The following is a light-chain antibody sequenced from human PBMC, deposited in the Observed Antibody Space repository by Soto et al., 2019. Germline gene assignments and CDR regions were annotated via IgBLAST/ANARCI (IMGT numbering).Light chain of an antibody. V-gene: IGKV3-15*01. Sequence: EIVMTQSPATLSVSPGEGATLSCRASQSVSSKLAWYQQKPGQDPRLLIYGASTRATGIPARFSGSGSGTEFTLIISSLQSEDSAVYYCQQYNSWLWTFGQGTKVDIK. J-gene: IGKJ1*01. CDR2: GAS. CDR1: QSVSSK. CDR3: QQYNSWLWT.